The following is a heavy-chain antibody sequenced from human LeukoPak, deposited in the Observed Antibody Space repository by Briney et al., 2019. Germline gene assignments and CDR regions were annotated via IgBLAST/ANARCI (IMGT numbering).Heavy chain of an antibody. CDR3: ARSSKPGIAAAGFDY. Sequence: AGGSLRLSCAASGFTFSSYWMHWVRHAPGKGLVWVSRINSDGSSTSYADSVKGRFTISRDNAKNTLYLQMNSLRAEDTAVYYCARSSKPGIAAAGFDYWGQGTLVTVSS. V-gene: IGHV3-74*01. D-gene: IGHD6-13*01. CDR2: INSDGSST. CDR1: GFTFSSYW. J-gene: IGHJ4*02.